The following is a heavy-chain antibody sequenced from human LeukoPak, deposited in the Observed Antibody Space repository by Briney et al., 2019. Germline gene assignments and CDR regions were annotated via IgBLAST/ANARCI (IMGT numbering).Heavy chain of an antibody. Sequence: ASVKVSCKASGYTFTGYYMHWVRQAPGQGLEWMGWINPNSGGTNYAQKFQGRVTMTRDTSISTAYMELSRLRSDDTAVYYCARGPYDFWSGTYTFFDYWGQGTLVTASS. CDR3: ARGPYDFWSGTYTFFDY. D-gene: IGHD3-3*01. CDR1: GYTFTGYY. CDR2: INPNSGGT. J-gene: IGHJ4*02. V-gene: IGHV1-2*02.